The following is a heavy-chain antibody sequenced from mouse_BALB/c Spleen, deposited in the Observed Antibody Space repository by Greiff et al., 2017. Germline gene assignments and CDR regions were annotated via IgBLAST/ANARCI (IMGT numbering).Heavy chain of an antibody. D-gene: IGHD1-2*01. CDR3: ARWSGAITTGFAY. J-gene: IGHJ3*01. Sequence: VQLQQSGAELAKPGASVKMSCKASGYTFTSYWMHWVKQRPGQGLEWIGYINPSTGYTEYNQKFKDKATLTADQSSSTAYMQLSSLTSEDSAVYYCARWSGAITTGFAYWGQGTLVTVSA. CDR2: INPSTGYT. V-gene: IGHV1-7*01. CDR1: GYTFTSYW.